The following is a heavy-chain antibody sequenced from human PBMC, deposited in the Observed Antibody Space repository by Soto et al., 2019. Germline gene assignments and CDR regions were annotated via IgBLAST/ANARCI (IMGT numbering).Heavy chain of an antibody. CDR3: ARDKSYNYYDSSGYYYSYYGMDV. J-gene: IGHJ6*02. Sequence: ASVKVSCKASGGTFSSYAISWVRQAPGQGLEWMGGIIPIFGTANYAQKFQGRVTITADESTSTAYMELSSLRSEDTAVYYCARDKSYNYYDSSGYYYSYYGMDVWGQGTRVTVSS. CDR2: IIPIFGTA. CDR1: GGTFSSYA. D-gene: IGHD3-22*01. V-gene: IGHV1-69*13.